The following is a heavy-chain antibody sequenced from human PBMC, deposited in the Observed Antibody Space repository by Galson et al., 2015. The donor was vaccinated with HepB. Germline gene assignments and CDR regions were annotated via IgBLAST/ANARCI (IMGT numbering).Heavy chain of an antibody. V-gene: IGHV3-33*01. CDR2: IWYDGKNE. D-gene: IGHD5-24*01. Sequence: SLRLSCAASGFAFNTYGMHWVRQAPGKGLEWVATIWYDGKNEYYADSVEGRFTISGDNSKNTLYLQMNSLRAEDTAVYYCARDRERDGNNAGFDYWGQGTLVTVSS. CDR1: GFAFNTYG. J-gene: IGHJ4*02. CDR3: ARDRERDGNNAGFDY.